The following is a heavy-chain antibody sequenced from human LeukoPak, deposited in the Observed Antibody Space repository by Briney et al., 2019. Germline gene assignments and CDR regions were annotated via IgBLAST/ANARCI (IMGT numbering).Heavy chain of an antibody. V-gene: IGHV1/OR15-1*04. CDR3: ARYSSSWYGGYFMDV. D-gene: IGHD6-13*01. CDR2: INPNSGGT. J-gene: IGHJ6*03. CDR1: GYIFTDYY. Sequence: SVKVSCKASGYIFTDYYMHWVRQAPGQELGWMGRINPNSGGTNYAQKLQGRVTMTTDTSTSTAYMELRSLRSDDTAVYYCARYSSSWYGGYFMDVWGKGTTVTVSS.